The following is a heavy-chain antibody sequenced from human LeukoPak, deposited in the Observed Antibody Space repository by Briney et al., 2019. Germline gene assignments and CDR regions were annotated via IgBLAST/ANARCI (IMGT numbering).Heavy chain of an antibody. V-gene: IGHV3-48*01. Sequence: SGESLRLSCVASGFTFNYYSMNWARQAPGKGLEWISYIRSRDGTVSYADSVEGRFTISTDTAKTSLFLQMNGLSADDTAVYYCVRDQAYAFDIWGQGTMVTVSS. CDR1: GFTFNYYS. CDR3: VRDQAYAFDI. CDR2: IRSRDGTV. J-gene: IGHJ3*02.